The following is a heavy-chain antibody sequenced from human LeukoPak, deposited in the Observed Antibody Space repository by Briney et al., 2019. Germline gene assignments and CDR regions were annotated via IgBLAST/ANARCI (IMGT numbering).Heavy chain of an antibody. Sequence: GGSLTLSCAASGFTVSSHYMSWVRQAPGKGLEWVSVIYSGGSTYYADSVNGRFTISRDNSKNTLYLQMNSLRAEDTAVYYCASSAYSNYDFDYWGQGTLVTVSS. V-gene: IGHV3-66*01. J-gene: IGHJ4*02. CDR3: ASSAYSNYDFDY. CDR2: IYSGGST. CDR1: GFTVSSHY. D-gene: IGHD4-11*01.